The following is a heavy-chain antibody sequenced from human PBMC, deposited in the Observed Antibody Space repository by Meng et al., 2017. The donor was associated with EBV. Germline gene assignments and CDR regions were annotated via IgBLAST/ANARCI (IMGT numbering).Heavy chain of an antibody. V-gene: IGHV1-69*01. CDR2: IIPILGTT. CDR3: ARLCENKRLLAGFDY. CDR1: GGSFSRHG. J-gene: IGHJ4*02. Sequence: QVQLVQSGAEVKMXXSXVRVSXXAYGGSFSRHGIAWVRQAPGEGPEWMGGIIPILGTTNYAQKFQGRLTIVADASTTTAYMELNSLRSEDTAVYFCARLCENKRLLAGFDYWGQGTLVTVSS. D-gene: IGHD6-19*01.